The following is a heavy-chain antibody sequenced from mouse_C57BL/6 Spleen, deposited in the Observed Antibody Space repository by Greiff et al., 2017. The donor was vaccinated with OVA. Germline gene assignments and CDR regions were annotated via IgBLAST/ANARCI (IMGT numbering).Heavy chain of an antibody. CDR1: GYTFTGYW. CDR2: ILPGSGST. Sequence: QVQLQQSGAELMKPGASVKLSCKATGYTFTGYWIEWVKQRPGHGLAWIGEILPGSGSTNYNEKFKGKATFTANTSSTTAYMQLSSVTTEYSAINYCRRRDRYTTEEATDYWGQGTTLTVSS. J-gene: IGHJ2*01. V-gene: IGHV1-9*01. CDR3: RRRDRYTTEEATDY. D-gene: IGHD1-1*01.